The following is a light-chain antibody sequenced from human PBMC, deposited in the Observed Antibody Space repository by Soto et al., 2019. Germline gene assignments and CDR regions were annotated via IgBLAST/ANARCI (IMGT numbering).Light chain of an antibody. CDR3: QQSYSTPLT. J-gene: IGKJ4*01. CDR1: QSISSY. Sequence: DIQMTQSPSSLSASVGDRVTITCRASQSISSYLNWYQQKPGKAPKLLIYAAFSLQSGVPSRFSGSGSGTDFTLTISSLQPEDFATYYCQQSYSTPLTCGGGTKVDIK. CDR2: AAF. V-gene: IGKV1-39*01.